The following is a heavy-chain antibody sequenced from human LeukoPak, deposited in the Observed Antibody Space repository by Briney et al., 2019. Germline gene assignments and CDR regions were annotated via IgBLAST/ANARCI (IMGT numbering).Heavy chain of an antibody. V-gene: IGHV4-4*07. CDR3: ARIGTTPRSNYMDV. D-gene: IGHD4-11*01. CDR2: IYTSGST. Sequence: SETLSLTCTVSGGSISSYYLSWIRQPAGKGLEWIGRIYTSGSTNYNPSLKSRVTMSVDTSKNQFSLKLSSVTAADTAVYYCARIGTTPRSNYMDVWGKGTTVTVSS. CDR1: GGSISSYY. J-gene: IGHJ6*03.